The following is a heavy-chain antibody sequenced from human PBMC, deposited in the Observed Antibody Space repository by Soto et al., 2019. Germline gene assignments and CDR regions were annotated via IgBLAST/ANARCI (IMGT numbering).Heavy chain of an antibody. V-gene: IGHV4-59*08. J-gene: IGHJ4*02. CDR3: ARQLIY. CDR2: IYYSGST. CDR1: GGSISSYY. D-gene: IGHD6-13*01. Sequence: SETLSLTCTVSGGSISSYYWSWIRQPPGKGLEWIGYIYYSGSTNYNPSLKSRVTISVDTSKNQFSLKLSSVTAADTAVYYYARQLIYWGQGTLVTVS.